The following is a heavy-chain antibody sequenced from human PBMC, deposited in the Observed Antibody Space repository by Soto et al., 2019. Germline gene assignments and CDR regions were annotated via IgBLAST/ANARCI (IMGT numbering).Heavy chain of an antibody. V-gene: IGHV1-3*01. D-gene: IGHD5-12*01. CDR3: ARERLTSGYDFYAFDI. CDR1: GYTFTSYA. CDR2: INAGNGNT. Sequence: ASVKVSCKASGYTFTSYAMHWVRQAPGQRLEWMGWINAGNGNTKYSQKFQGRVTITRDTSASTAYMELSSLRSEDTAVYYCARERLTSGYDFYAFDIWGQGTMVTVSS. J-gene: IGHJ3*02.